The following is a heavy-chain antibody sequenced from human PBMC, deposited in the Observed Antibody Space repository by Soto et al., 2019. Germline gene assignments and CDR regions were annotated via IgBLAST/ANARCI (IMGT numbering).Heavy chain of an antibody. J-gene: IGHJ6*03. V-gene: IGHV1-46*03. CDR1: GYTFTSYY. CDR2: INPSGGST. CDR3: ARDQEPSTLYYDYYYMDV. Sequence: QVQLVQSGAEVKKPGASVTVSCKASGYTFTSYYIHWVRQAPGQGLEWVGIINPSGGSTSYAQKFQGRVTMTRDTSTRTVYLEVSGLRSEDTAVYYCARDQEPSTLYYDYYYMDVWGKGTTVTVSS.